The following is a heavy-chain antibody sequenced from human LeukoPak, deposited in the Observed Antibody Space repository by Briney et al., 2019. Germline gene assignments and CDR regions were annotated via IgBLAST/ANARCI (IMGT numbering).Heavy chain of an antibody. V-gene: IGHV4-39*01. CDR3: ASLPWIQLWKRY. D-gene: IGHD5-18*01. CDR1: GGSISSSSYY. CDR2: IYYSGST. Sequence: SETLSLTCTVSGGSISSSSYYWGWIRQPPGKGLEWIASIYYSGSTYYNPSLKSRVTISVDTAKNQFSLKMSSVTAADTAVYYCASLPWIQLWKRYWGQGTLVTVSS. J-gene: IGHJ4*02.